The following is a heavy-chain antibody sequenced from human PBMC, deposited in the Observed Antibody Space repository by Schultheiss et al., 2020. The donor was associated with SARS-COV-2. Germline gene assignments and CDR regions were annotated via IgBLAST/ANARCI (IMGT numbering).Heavy chain of an antibody. CDR1: GYTFTSYG. CDR2: IIPVFGTA. CDR3: ASQNTYGSGSYMFDY. J-gene: IGHJ4*02. D-gene: IGHD3-10*01. V-gene: IGHV1-69*06. Sequence: SVKVSCKASGYTFTSYGISWVRQAPGQGLEWMGGIIPVFGTANYAQKFQGRVTITADKSTSTAYMELSSLRSEETAVYYCASQNTYGSGSYMFDYWGQGTLVTVSS.